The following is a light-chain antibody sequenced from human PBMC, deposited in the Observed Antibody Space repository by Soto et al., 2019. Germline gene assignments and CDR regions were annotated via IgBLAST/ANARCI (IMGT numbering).Light chain of an antibody. J-gene: IGKJ1*01. V-gene: IGKV1-27*01. CDR3: QKYNSAPPWT. Sequence: DIQMPQSPSSLSASVGDRVTITCRASQGISNYLAWYHQKPGKVPKLLIYAASTLQSGVPSRFSGSGSGTDFTLTISSLQPEDVATYYCQKYNSAPPWTFGQGTKVEIK. CDR2: AAS. CDR1: QGISNY.